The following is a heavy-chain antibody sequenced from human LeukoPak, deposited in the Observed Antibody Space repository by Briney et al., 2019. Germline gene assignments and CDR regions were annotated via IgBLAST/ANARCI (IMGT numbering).Heavy chain of an antibody. V-gene: IGHV4-31*02. CDR2: IYYSGST. J-gene: IGHJ3*02. Sequence: NWIRQHPGKGLEWIGYIYYSGSTYYNPSLKSRVTISVDTSKNQFSLKLSSVTAADTAVYYCARDGGAVTTYAFDIWGQGTMVTVSS. CDR3: ARDGGAVTTYAFDI. D-gene: IGHD4-17*01.